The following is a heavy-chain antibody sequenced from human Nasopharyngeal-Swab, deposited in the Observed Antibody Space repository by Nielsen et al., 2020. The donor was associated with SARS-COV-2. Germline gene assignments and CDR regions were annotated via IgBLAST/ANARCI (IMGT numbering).Heavy chain of an antibody. J-gene: IGHJ6*02. D-gene: IGHD3-10*01. CDR1: GFTFSSYG. V-gene: IGHV3-33*01. CDR3: AVYYYGSGSYPWGFFGYYYYGMDV. Sequence: SLKISCAASGFTFSSYGMHWVRQAPGKGPEWVAVIWYDGSNKYYADSVKGRFTISRDNSKNTLYLQMNSLRAEDTAVYYCAVYYYGSGSYPWGFFGYYYYGMDVWGQGTTVTVSS. CDR2: IWYDGSNK.